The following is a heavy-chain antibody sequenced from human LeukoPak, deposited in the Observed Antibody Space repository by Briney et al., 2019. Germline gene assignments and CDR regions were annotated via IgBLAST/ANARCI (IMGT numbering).Heavy chain of an antibody. CDR1: GGTFSSYA. J-gene: IGHJ6*02. CDR3: ARALGYSRSHDYYGMDV. Sequence: GASVKLSCKASGGTFSSYAISWVRQAPGQGLEWMGRIIPILGIANYAQKFQGRVTITADKSTSTAYMELSSLRSEDTAVYYCARALGYSRSHDYYGMDVWGQGTTVTVSS. D-gene: IGHD4-4*01. V-gene: IGHV1-69*04. CDR2: IIPILGIA.